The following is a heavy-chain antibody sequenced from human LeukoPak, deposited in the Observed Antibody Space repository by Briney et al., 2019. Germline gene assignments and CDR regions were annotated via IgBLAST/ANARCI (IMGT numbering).Heavy chain of an antibody. Sequence: PSETLSLTCTVSGSISGYYWSWIRQPPGKGLEWIGYIYTSGSTNYNPSLESRVTISVDTSKKQFSLKLSSVTAADTAVYYCAAQGRYSSGWRADYWGQGTLVTVSS. J-gene: IGHJ4*02. CDR1: GSISGYY. V-gene: IGHV4-4*09. CDR2: IYTSGST. CDR3: AAQGRYSSGWRADY. D-gene: IGHD6-19*01.